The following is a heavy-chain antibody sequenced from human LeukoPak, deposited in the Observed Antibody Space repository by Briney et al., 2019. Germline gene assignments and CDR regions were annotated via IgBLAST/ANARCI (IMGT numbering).Heavy chain of an antibody. CDR2: INPSGGST. CDR3: ARAPVIGYGPWGRGDFDY. CDR1: GYTFTSYY. V-gene: IGHV1-46*01. J-gene: IGHJ4*02. D-gene: IGHD3-16*01. Sequence: VASVKVSCKASGYTFTSYYMHWVRQAPGQGLEWMGIINPSGGSTSYAQKFQGRVTMTRDTSTSTVYMELSSLRSEDTAVYYCARAPVIGYGPWGRGDFDYWGQGTLVTVSS.